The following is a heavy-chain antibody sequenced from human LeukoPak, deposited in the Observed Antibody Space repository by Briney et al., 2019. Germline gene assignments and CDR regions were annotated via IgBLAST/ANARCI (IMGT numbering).Heavy chain of an antibody. CDR3: ARDFSAGLGKFDY. D-gene: IGHD3-10*01. J-gene: IGHJ4*02. V-gene: IGHV3-21*01. CDR2: ISSSSSYI. CDR1: GFTFSSYS. Sequence: KTGGSLRLSCAASGFTFSSYSMNWVRQAPGKGLEWVSSISSSSSYIYYADSVKGRFTISRDNAKNSLYLQMNSLRAEDTAVYYCARDFSAGLGKFDYWGQGTLVTVSS.